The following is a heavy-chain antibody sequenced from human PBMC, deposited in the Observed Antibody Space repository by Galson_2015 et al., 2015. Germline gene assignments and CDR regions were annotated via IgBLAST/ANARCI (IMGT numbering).Heavy chain of an antibody. CDR3: AGGVDWDAAVDV. CDR2: VNLGDSDT. CDR1: GDSFTSDW. J-gene: IGHJ3*01. Sequence: QSGAEVKKPGESLTISCKGSGDSFTSDWIAWVRQKPGKGLEWMGIVNLGDSDTAYDPSFEGQVSISADMSITTAYVQWTSLKTSDTAMYDGAGGVDWDAAVDVWGQGTMVTVSS. D-gene: IGHD3/OR15-3a*01. V-gene: IGHV5-51*03.